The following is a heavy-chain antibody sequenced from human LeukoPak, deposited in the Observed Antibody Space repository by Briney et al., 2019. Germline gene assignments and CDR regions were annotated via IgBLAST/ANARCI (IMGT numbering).Heavy chain of an antibody. J-gene: IGHJ4*02. Sequence: ASVKVSCKASGYTFTIYDINWVRQATGQGLEWMGWMNPNSGNTGYAQKFQGRVTITRNTSISTAYMELSSLRSEDTAVYYCARGLGVVPAAIALGGGEDYWGQGTLVTVSS. V-gene: IGHV1-8*03. D-gene: IGHD2-2*02. CDR1: GYTFTIYD. CDR2: MNPNSGNT. CDR3: ARGLGVVPAAIALGGGEDY.